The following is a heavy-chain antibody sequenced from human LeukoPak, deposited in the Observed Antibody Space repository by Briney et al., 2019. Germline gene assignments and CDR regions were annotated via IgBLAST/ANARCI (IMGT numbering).Heavy chain of an antibody. Sequence: SETLSLTCTVSGGSISSYYWSWIRQPAGKGLEWIGRIYTSGGANYNPSLKSRVTISVDKSKNQFSLKLSSVTAADTAVYYCTRSLWFGEAVSAFHIWGQGTMVTVSS. CDR3: TRSLWFGEAVSAFHI. D-gene: IGHD3-10*01. V-gene: IGHV4-4*07. CDR2: IYTSGGA. CDR1: GGSISSYY. J-gene: IGHJ3*02.